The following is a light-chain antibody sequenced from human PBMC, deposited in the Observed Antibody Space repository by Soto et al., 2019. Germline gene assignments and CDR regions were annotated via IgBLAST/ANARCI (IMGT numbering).Light chain of an antibody. CDR3: SSYTTSPLSYV. CDR2: GVT. V-gene: IGLV2-14*01. CDR1: SSDVGGYNY. J-gene: IGLJ1*01. Sequence: QSVLTQPASVSASPGQSITISCTGTSSDVGGYNYVSWYQQHPGKVPKLIIYGVTNRPSGVSNRFSGSKSGNTASLTISGLQAEDEADYYCSSYTTSPLSYVFGTGTKVT.